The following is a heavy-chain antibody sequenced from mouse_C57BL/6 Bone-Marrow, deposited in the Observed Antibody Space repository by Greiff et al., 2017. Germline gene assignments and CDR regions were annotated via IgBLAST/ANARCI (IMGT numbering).Heavy chain of an antibody. CDR3: ACLYESSPFDY. D-gene: IGHD1-1*01. CDR2: IYPRSGNT. Sequence: VQLQQSGAELARPGASVKLSCKASGYTFTSYGISWVKQRTGQGLEWIGEIYPRSGNTYYNEKFKGKATLTADKSSSTAYMELRSLTSADAAVYFCACLYESSPFDYWGQGTTLTVSS. J-gene: IGHJ2*01. CDR1: GYTFTSYG. V-gene: IGHV1-81*01.